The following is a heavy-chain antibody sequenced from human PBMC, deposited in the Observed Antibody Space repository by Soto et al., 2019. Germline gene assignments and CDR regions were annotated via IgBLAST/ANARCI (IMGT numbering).Heavy chain of an antibody. CDR1: GFTFEDYT. D-gene: IGHD3-16*01. CDR3: AKDGSQKDDDGNWLGS. V-gene: IGHV3-43*01. Sequence: EVQLVESGGDEVQPGGSLRLSCAASGFTFEDYTIHWVRQAPGKALEWVSLISWDGGTSYYTHSVKGRFTISRDNSKNSLYLQMNSLRPEDTALYYCAKDGSQKDDDGNWLGSWGQGTLVTVSS. CDR2: ISWDGGTS. J-gene: IGHJ5*01.